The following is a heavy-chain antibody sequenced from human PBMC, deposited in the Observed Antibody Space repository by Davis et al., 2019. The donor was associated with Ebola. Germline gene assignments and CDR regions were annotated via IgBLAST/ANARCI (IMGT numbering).Heavy chain of an antibody. Sequence: SVKVSCKASGYTFTNYGITWVRQAPGQGLEWMGGIIPIFGTANYAQKFQGRVTITADESTSTAYMELSSLRSEDTAVYYCARYSSSLLGYYYGMDVWGKGTTVTVSS. CDR1: GYTFTNYG. CDR2: IIPIFGTA. D-gene: IGHD6-13*01. J-gene: IGHJ6*04. V-gene: IGHV1-69*13. CDR3: ARYSSSLLGYYYGMDV.